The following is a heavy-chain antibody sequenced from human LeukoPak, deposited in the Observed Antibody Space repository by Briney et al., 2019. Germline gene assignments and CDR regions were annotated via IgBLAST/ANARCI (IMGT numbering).Heavy chain of an antibody. J-gene: IGHJ4*02. D-gene: IGHD3-10*01. CDR2: VSYDGSET. CDR3: VKGGKYGSGSYYRGHFDY. CDR1: GFPFKNYG. V-gene: IGHV3-30*18. Sequence: PGGSLRLSCTSSGFPFKNYGMHWVCQAPGKGLEWVAVVSYDGSETYYADSVKGRFTMSRDNSKNTLRLQMNSLRPEDTAVYYCVKGGKYGSGSYYRGHFDYWGQGTMVTVSS.